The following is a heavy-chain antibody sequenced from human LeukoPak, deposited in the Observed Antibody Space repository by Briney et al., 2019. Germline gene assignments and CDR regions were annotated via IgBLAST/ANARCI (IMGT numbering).Heavy chain of an antibody. D-gene: IGHD3-22*01. J-gene: IGHJ5*02. CDR2: VWYDGSNK. Sequence: VGSLRLSCAASGFTFSSYGMHWVRQAPGKGLEWVAVVWYDGSNKYYADSMKGRFTISRDNSKNTLYLQMNSLRAEDTAVYYCAADSSGYNWFDPWGQGTLVTVSS. CDR3: AADSSGYNWFDP. V-gene: IGHV3-33*01. CDR1: GFTFSSYG.